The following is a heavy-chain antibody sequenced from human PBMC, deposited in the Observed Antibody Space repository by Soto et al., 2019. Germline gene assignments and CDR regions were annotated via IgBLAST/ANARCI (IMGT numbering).Heavy chain of an antibody. Sequence: PSETLSLTCTVACGSIGSISYYWVWIRQPPGKGLEWIGSIYYSGSTYYNPSLKSRVTISVDTSKNQFSLKLSSVTAADTAVYYCARLALRYFDWLFLPDYWGQGTLVTVSS. V-gene: IGHV4-39*01. CDR2: IYYSGST. J-gene: IGHJ4*02. D-gene: IGHD3-9*01. CDR1: CGSIGSISYY. CDR3: ARLALRYFDWLFLPDY.